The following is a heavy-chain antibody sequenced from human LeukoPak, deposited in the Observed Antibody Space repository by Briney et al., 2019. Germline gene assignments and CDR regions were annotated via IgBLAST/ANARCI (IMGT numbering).Heavy chain of an antibody. V-gene: IGHV3-23*01. CDR3: GKTTVGYSRGQKPAWPVDF. CDR1: GFTFGSHA. D-gene: IGHD5-18*01. J-gene: IGHJ4*02. CDR2: IFGSGGSP. Sequence: PGGSLRLSCEASGFTFGSHAMYWVRQAPGKGLEWVAGIFGSGGSPHYADSVKGRFTISRDNPRNTVYLQINSLRDDDTAVYYCGKTTVGYSRGQKPAWPVDFWGQGTLVTVSS.